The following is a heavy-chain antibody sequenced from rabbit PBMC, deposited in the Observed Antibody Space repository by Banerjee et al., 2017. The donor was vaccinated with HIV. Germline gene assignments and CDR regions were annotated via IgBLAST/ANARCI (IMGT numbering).Heavy chain of an antibody. V-gene: IGHV1S45*01. CDR3: ARDLTSEGGWYYNL. D-gene: IGHD5-1*01. CDR2: IYAGSSGST. Sequence: QQQLEESGGGLVKPGGTLTLTCKASGFSFSSGYYLCWVRQAPGKGLEWIACIYAGSSGSTYYASWAKGRFTISKTSSTTVTLQMTSLTVADTATYFCARDLTSEGGWYYNLWGPGTLVTVS. CDR1: GFSFSSGYY. J-gene: IGHJ4*01.